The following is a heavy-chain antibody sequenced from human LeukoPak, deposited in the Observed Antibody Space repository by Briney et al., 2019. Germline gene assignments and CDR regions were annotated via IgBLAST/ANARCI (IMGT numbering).Heavy chain of an antibody. CDR2: IFYSGST. Sequence: SETLSLTCTVSGGSISDNIYYWGWIRQPPGKGLEWVGTIFYSGSTYYNPSLKSRVTISIDTSRNQFSLKLSSVTAADTAVYYCALGGPLDYWGQGTLVTVSS. CDR3: ALGGPLDY. D-gene: IGHD3-16*01. V-gene: IGHV4-39*01. CDR1: GGSISDNIYY. J-gene: IGHJ4*02.